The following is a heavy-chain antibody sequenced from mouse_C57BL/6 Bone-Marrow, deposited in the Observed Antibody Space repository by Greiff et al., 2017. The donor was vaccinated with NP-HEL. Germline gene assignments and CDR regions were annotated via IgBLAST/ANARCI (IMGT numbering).Heavy chain of an antibody. J-gene: IGHJ3*01. Sequence: EVQLQQSGAELVRPGASVKLSCTASGFNIKDDYMHWVKQRPEQGLEWIGWIDPENGDTEYASKFQGTATITADTSSNTAYLQLSSLTSEDTAVYYCTTADYYGSTLFAYWGQGTLVTVSA. D-gene: IGHD1-1*01. CDR1: GFNIKDDY. CDR3: TTADYYGSTLFAY. V-gene: IGHV14-4*01. CDR2: IDPENGDT.